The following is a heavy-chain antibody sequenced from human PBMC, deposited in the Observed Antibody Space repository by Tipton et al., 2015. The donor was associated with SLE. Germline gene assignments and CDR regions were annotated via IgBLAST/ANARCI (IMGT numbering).Heavy chain of an antibody. CDR1: GGSISSGSYY. CDR3: VRGVNFEI. V-gene: IGHV4-61*02. CDR2: IYTGGCT. Sequence: TLSLTCTVSGGSISSGSYYWTWIRQPAGKGLEWIGRIYTGGCTIYNPSLKSRVTMSLHTSRNQFSLKVNSLTAADTAVYYCVRGVNFEIWGQGPLVTVSS. J-gene: IGHJ4*02. D-gene: IGHD5-24*01.